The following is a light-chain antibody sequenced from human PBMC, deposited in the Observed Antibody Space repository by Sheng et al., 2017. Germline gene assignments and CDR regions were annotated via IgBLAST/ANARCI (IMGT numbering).Light chain of an antibody. J-gene: IGLJ3*02. CDR1: SSDVGGYNY. CDR3: SSYTSSSTKV. V-gene: IGLV2-14*01. Sequence: QSVLTQPPSVSGSPGQSITISCTGTSSDVGGYNYVSWYQQRPDKAPKLMIYDVNNRPSGVSNRFSGSKSGNTASLTISGLQAEDEADYYCSSYTSSSTKVFGGGTKLTVL. CDR2: DVN.